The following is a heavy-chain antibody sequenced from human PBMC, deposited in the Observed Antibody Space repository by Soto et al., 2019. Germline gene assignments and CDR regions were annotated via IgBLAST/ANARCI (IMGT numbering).Heavy chain of an antibody. CDR3: AVRGSGSMDAFDI. D-gene: IGHD3-10*01. Sequence: GGSLRLSCAASGFTFSSYWMSWVRQAPGKGLEWVANIKQDGSEKYYVDSVKGRFTTSRDNAKNSLYPQMNSLRAEDTAVYYCAVRGSGSMDAFDIWGQGTMVTVPS. CDR1: GFTFSSYW. CDR2: IKQDGSEK. J-gene: IGHJ3*02. V-gene: IGHV3-7*03.